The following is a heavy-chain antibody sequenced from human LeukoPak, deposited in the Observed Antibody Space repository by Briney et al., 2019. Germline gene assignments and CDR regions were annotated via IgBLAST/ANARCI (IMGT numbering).Heavy chain of an antibody. CDR3: ARTDIVVVPAAVDHWFDP. CDR1: GYTFTGYY. CDR2: INPNSGGT. Sequence: ASVKVSCKASGYTFTGYYMHWVRQAPGQGLEWMGWINPNSGGTNYAQKFQGRVTMTRDTSISTVYMEPSRLRSDDTAVYSCARTDIVVVPAAVDHWFDPWGQGTLVTVSS. D-gene: IGHD2-2*01. J-gene: IGHJ5*02. V-gene: IGHV1-2*02.